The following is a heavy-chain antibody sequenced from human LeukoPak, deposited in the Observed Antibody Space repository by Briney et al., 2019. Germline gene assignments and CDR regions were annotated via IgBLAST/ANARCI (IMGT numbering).Heavy chain of an antibody. D-gene: IGHD3-22*01. V-gene: IGHV7-4-1*02. CDR2: INTNTGNP. CDR3: ARITNNYYYDSSGYLDY. Sequence: ASVKVSCKASGYTFTSYDINWVRQAPGQGLEWMGWINTNTGNPTYAQGFTGRFVFSLDTSVSTAYLQISSLKAEDTAVYYCARITNNYYYDSSGYLDYWGQGTLVTVSS. J-gene: IGHJ4*02. CDR1: GYTFTSYD.